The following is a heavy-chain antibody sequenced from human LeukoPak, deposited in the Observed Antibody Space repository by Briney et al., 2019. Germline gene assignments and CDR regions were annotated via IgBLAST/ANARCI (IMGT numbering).Heavy chain of an antibody. CDR1: GFTFSSNW. D-gene: IGHD6-19*01. CDR3: ARDWSDTSGCFDY. J-gene: IGHJ4*02. Sequence: GGSLRLSCAASGFTFSSNWMSWVRQAPGKGLEWVANIKQDGSEKYYVDSVKGRFTISRDNAKKSLYLQMNSLRAEDTAVYYCARDWSDTSGCFDYWGQGALVTVPS. V-gene: IGHV3-7*01. CDR2: IKQDGSEK.